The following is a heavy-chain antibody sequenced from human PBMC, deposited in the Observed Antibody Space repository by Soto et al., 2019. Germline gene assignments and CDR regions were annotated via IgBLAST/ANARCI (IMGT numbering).Heavy chain of an antibody. J-gene: IGHJ3*02. D-gene: IGHD2-2*01. CDR1: GFTFSSYG. CDR3: ARDPLNYCSSTSCVPFDI. V-gene: IGHV3-33*01. CDR2: IWYDGSNK. Sequence: GGSLRLSCAASGFTFSSYGMHWVRQAPGKGLEWVAVIWYDGSNKYYADSVKGRFTISRDNSKNTLYLQMNSLRAEDTAVYYCARDPLNYCSSTSCVPFDIWGQGTMVTVSS.